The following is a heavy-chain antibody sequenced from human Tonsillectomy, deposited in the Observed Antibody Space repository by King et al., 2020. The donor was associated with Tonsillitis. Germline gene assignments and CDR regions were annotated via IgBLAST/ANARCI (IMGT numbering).Heavy chain of an antibody. V-gene: IGHV3-9*01. J-gene: IGHJ5*02. CDR3: AKGIAPTGPAGWFDP. D-gene: IGHD6-13*01. Sequence: VQLVESGGGLAQPGRPLRLSCAASGFTFEDYAMHWVRQAPGKGLEWVSGISWNSGIMDYADSVKGRFTVSRDNAKNSLYLHMDSLTPEDTALYYCAKGIAPTGPAGWFDPRGQGTLVTVSS. CDR1: GFTFEDYA. CDR2: ISWNSGIM.